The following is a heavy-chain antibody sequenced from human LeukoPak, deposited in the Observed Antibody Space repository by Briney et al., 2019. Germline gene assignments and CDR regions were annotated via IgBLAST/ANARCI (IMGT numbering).Heavy chain of an antibody. V-gene: IGHV4-59*01. CDR2: IYYSGST. CDR3: ARGEQLWVLGAFDI. CDR1: GGSISSYY. D-gene: IGHD5-18*01. Sequence: SETLSLTCTVSGGSISSYYWSWIRQPPGKGLEWIGYIYYSGSTNYNPSLKSRVTISVDTSKHQFSLKLSSVTAADTAVYYCARGEQLWVLGAFDIWGQGTMVTVSS. J-gene: IGHJ3*02.